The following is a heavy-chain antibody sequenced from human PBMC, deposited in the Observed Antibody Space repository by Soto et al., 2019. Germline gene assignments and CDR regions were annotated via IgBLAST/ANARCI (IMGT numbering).Heavy chain of an antibody. CDR2: ISSSSSTI. V-gene: IGHV3-48*02. J-gene: IGHJ4*02. Sequence: EVQLVESGGGLVQSGGSLRLSCAASGFTFSSYSMNWVRQAPGKGLEWVSYISSSSSTIYYADSVKGRFTISRDNAKNSLYLQMNSLRDEDTAVFYCARALPDPYDSSGYPYYFDYWGQGTLVTVSS. CDR1: GFTFSSYS. D-gene: IGHD3-22*01. CDR3: ARALPDPYDSSGYPYYFDY.